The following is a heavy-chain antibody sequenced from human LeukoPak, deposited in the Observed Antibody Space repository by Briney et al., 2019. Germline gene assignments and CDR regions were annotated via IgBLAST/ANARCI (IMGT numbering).Heavy chain of an antibody. J-gene: IGHJ4*02. CDR1: GGSISSYY. Sequence: SETLSLTCTVSGGSISSYYWSWIRQPPGKGLEWIGYIYYSGSTNYDPSLKSRVTIPVDTSKNQFSLKLSSVTAADTAVYYCARGQYYYDSSGFSGPLGFFDYWGQGTLVTVSS. D-gene: IGHD3-22*01. CDR2: IYYSGST. V-gene: IGHV4-59*01. CDR3: ARGQYYYDSSGFSGPLGFFDY.